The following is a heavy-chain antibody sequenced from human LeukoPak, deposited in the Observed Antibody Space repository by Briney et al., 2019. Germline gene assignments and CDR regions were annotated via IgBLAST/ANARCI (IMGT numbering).Heavy chain of an antibody. Sequence: PGGSLRLSCSASGITFSNYNIHWVRQAPGQGLEYVSGISSNGDITYYADSVKGRFTISRDNSKSTLYLQMSSLRAEDTAVYYCVKGGISMIVVDFDYWGQGTLVTASS. CDR1: GITFSNYN. V-gene: IGHV3-64D*06. CDR2: ISSNGDIT. J-gene: IGHJ4*02. D-gene: IGHD3-22*01. CDR3: VKGGISMIVVDFDY.